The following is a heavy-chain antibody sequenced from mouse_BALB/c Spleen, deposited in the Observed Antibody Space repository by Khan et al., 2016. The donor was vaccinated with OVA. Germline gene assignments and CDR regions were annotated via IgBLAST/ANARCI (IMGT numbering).Heavy chain of an antibody. CDR2: INPTSGYT. J-gene: IGHJ2*01. Sequence: QVQLKQSGAELAKPGASVKMSCTASGYTFTSYWMPWVNQRPGQGLEWIGYINPTSGYTYYNEKFKDQATLSADKSSSTAYMQLSSLTSEDSAGYYCARVRIDYWGQGTTLTVSS. CDR1: GYTFTSYW. V-gene: IGHV1-7*01. CDR3: ARVRIDY.